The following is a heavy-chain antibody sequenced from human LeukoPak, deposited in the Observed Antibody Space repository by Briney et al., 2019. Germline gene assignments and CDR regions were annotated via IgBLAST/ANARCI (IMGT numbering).Heavy chain of an antibody. D-gene: IGHD3-3*01. CDR3: SRSHDFWSGYYWTVHYYYYYMDV. V-gene: IGHV1-18*01. CDR1: GYTFTSYG. J-gene: IGHJ6*03. CDR2: ISAYNGNT. Sequence: ASVKVSCKASGYTFTSYGISWVRQAPGQGLEWMGWISAYNGNTNYAQKLQGRVTMTTDTSTSTAYMELRSLRSDDTAVYYCSRSHDFWSGYYWTVHYYYYYMDVWGKGTTVTVSS.